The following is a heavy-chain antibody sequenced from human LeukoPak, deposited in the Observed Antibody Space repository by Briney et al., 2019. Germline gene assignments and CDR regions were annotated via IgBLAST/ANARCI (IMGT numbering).Heavy chain of an antibody. CDR3: ARDSTTVTRGWVDY. CDR1: GGTFSSYA. V-gene: IGHV1-69*04. Sequence: SVKVSCKASGGTFSSYAISWVRQAPGQGLEWMGRIIPILGVANYAQKFQGRVTITADKSTSTAYMELSSLRSEDTAVYYCARDSTTVTRGWVDYWGQGTLVTVSS. D-gene: IGHD4-17*01. J-gene: IGHJ4*02. CDR2: IIPILGVA.